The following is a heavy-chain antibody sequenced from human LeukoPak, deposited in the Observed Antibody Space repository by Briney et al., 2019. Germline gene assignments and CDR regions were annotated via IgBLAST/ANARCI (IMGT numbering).Heavy chain of an antibody. D-gene: IGHD2-2*02. Sequence: PSETLSLTCAVYGGTLIGYDWSWIRQPPGKGLEWIGEINHSGSTNYNPSLKSRVAISVDTSKNQFSLKLSSVTAADTAVYYCARLPGEVCSSTSCYSWFDPWGQGALVTVSS. CDR3: ARLPGEVCSSTSCYSWFDP. V-gene: IGHV4-34*01. J-gene: IGHJ5*02. CDR1: GGTLIGYD. CDR2: INHSGST.